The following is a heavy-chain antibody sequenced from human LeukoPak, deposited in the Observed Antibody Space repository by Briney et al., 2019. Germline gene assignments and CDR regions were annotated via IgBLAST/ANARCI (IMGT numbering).Heavy chain of an antibody. CDR3: ARASIAAAGFDY. D-gene: IGHD6-13*01. V-gene: IGHV3-33*01. CDR1: GFTFSSYG. J-gene: IGHJ4*02. Sequence: GRSLRLSCATSGFTFSSYGMHWVRQAPGKGLEGVAVIWYDGSNKYYADSVKGRFTISRDNSKNTLYLQMNSLRAEDTAVYYCARASIAAAGFDYWGQGTLVTVSS. CDR2: IWYDGSNK.